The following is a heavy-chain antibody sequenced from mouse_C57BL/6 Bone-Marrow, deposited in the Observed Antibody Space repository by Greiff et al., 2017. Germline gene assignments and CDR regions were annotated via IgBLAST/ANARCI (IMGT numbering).Heavy chain of an antibody. V-gene: IGHV1-81*01. D-gene: IGHD1-1*01. CDR2: IYPRSGNT. CDR1: GYTFTNYG. Sequence: VQLQESGAGLARPGASVKLSCKASGYTFTNYGISWVKQGTGQGLEWIGEIYPRSGNTYYTEKVKGRATLTADKSSSTAYMELRSLTSEDSAVYFCAYDYGWDFDVWGTGTTVTVSS. J-gene: IGHJ1*03. CDR3: AYDYGWDFDV.